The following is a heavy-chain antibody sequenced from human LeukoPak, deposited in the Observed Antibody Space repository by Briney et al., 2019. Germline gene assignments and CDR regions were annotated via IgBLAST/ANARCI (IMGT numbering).Heavy chain of an antibody. D-gene: IGHD6-19*01. V-gene: IGHV3-23*01. CDR3: AKGHSSGWYSFDY. J-gene: IGHJ4*02. Sequence: GGSLRLSCAASGFTFSSYAMSWVRQAPGKGLEWVSGITGSGDSTFYADSVKGRFTISRDNSKNTLYLQMNSLRAEDTAVYYCAKGHSSGWYSFDYWGQGTLVTVSS. CDR1: GFTFSSYA. CDR2: ITGSGDST.